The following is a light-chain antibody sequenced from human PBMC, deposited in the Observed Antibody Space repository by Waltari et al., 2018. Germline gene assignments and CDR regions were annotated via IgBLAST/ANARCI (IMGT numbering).Light chain of an antibody. CDR1: GTDVGSYNF. Sequence: QSALTQPASVSASPGQSITISCTGGGTDVGSYNFVSWYQKHPGKAPKLMIYDVINRPSGVSNRFSGSKSGNTASLTISGLQPEDEADYYCSSYTTSSTLVFGGGTKVTVL. V-gene: IGLV2-14*03. CDR2: DVI. CDR3: SSYTTSSTLV. J-gene: IGLJ2*01.